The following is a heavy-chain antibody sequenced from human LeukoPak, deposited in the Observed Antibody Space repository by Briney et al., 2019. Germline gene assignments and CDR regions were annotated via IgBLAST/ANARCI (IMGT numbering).Heavy chain of an antibody. CDR3: ARDEYSSSSGIGY. CDR2: IYYSGST. J-gene: IGHJ4*02. CDR1: GGSFSGYY. V-gene: IGHV4-59*12. D-gene: IGHD6-6*01. Sequence: SETLSLTCAVYGGSFSGYYWSWIRQPPGKGLEWIGYIYYSGSTNYNPSLKSRVTISVDTSKNQFSLKLSSVTAADTAVYYCARDEYSSSSGIGYWGRGTLVTVSS.